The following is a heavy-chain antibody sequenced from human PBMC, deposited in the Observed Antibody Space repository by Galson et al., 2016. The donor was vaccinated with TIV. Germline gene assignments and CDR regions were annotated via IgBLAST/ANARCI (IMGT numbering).Heavy chain of an antibody. D-gene: IGHD4-17*01. CDR3: ARERAIYGDYFYYYYMDF. J-gene: IGHJ6*03. CDR2: IYYSGST. CDR1: GASVSSDPYY. V-gene: IGHV4-61*01. Sequence: SETLSLTCTVSGASVSSDPYYWSWIRQAPGKGLEWIGYIYYSGSTNYNPSLKSRVSTSIDTSKNMFSLKLSSVTAADTAVYFCARERAIYGDYFYYYYMDFWGKGTTVTVSS.